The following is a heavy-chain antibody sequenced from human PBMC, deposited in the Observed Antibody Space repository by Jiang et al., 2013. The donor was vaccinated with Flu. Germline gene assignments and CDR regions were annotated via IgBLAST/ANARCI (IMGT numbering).Heavy chain of an antibody. Sequence: GSGLVKPSESLSLTCSVSGVSVSTLRWSWIRQAPGRGLEWIANLYYSGSTNYNPSLKSRVTMSIDTSKNQFSLRLNSVTAADTAVYYCARDRYSDSARSSWFDPWGQGILVTVSS. D-gene: IGHD4-11*01. V-gene: IGHV4-59*02. CDR2: LYYSGST. CDR1: GVSVSTLR. J-gene: IGHJ5*02. CDR3: ARDRYSDSARSSWFDP.